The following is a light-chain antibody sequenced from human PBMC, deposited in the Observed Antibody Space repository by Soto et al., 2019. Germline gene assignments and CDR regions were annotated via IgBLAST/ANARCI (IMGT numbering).Light chain of an antibody. J-gene: IGKJ5*01. Sequence: DIQMTQSPSSLSASVGDTVTFTCRASQSISEYLNWYQQKPGKAPKLLIYAASSLQSGVPSRFSGSGSGTEFTLTISSLQSEDFAIYYCQQYNNWPPITFGQGTRLEIK. CDR3: QQYNNWPPIT. CDR1: QSISEY. V-gene: IGKV1-39*01. CDR2: AAS.